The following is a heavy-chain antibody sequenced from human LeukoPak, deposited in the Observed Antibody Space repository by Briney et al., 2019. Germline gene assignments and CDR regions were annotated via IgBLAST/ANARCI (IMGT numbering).Heavy chain of an antibody. CDR3: AKGYSGYDYYFDY. CDR2: ISGSGGST. J-gene: IGHJ4*02. V-gene: IGHV3-23*01. CDR1: GFTFSSYA. Sequence: GASLRLSCAASGFTFSSYAMSWVRQAPGKGPEWVSAISGSGGSTYYADSVKGRFTISRDNSKNTLYLQMNSLRAEDTAVYYCAKGYSGYDYYFDYWGQGTLVTVSS. D-gene: IGHD5-12*01.